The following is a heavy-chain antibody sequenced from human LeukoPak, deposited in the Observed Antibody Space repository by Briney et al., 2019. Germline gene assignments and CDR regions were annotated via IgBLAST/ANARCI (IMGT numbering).Heavy chain of an antibody. CDR1: GGTFSSYA. CDR2: IIPIFGTA. V-gene: IGHV1-69*13. D-gene: IGHD5-24*01. Sequence: ASVKVSCKASGGTFSSYAISWVRQAPGQGLEWMGGIIPIFGTANYAQKFQGRVTITADESTSTAYMELSSLRSEDTAVYYCARNLRDGYNFGRDDYYYYYGMDIWGQGTTVTVSS. J-gene: IGHJ6*02. CDR3: ARNLRDGYNFGRDDYYYYYGMDI.